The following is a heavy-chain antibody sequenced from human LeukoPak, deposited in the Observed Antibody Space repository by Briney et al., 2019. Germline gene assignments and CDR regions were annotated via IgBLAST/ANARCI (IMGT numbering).Heavy chain of an antibody. V-gene: IGHV1-2*02. Sequence: GASVKVSCKASGYTFTGYYMHWVRQAPGQGLEWMGWINPNSGGTNYAQKFQGRVTMTRDTSISTAYMELSRLRSDDTAVYYCARGGDYYDSSGYFSGYFDYWGQGTLVTVSS. CDR1: GYTFTGYY. J-gene: IGHJ4*02. D-gene: IGHD3-22*01. CDR3: ARGGDYYDSSGYFSGYFDY. CDR2: INPNSGGT.